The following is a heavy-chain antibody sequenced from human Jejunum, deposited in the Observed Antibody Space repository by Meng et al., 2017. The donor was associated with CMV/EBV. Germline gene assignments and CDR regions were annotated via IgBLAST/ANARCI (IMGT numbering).Heavy chain of an antibody. CDR2: INTGSGDT. CDR1: GYIFITHT. CDR3: GRKNWSDYGGHSIFDY. V-gene: IGHV1-3*04. J-gene: IGHJ4*02. D-gene: IGHD4/OR15-4a*01. Sequence: QVQLVQSGAEVKKPGASVMLSCKASGYIFITHTMQWVRQAPGQSLEWMGWINTGSGDTRYSQSFQGRVTITRDTSANTAYMDVSSLRSEDTAVYYCGRKNWSDYGGHSIFDYWGQGTLVTVSS.